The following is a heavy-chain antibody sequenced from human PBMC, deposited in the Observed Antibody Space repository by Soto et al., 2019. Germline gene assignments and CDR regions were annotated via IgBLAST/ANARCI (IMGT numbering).Heavy chain of an antibody. V-gene: IGHV4-59*01. D-gene: IGHD3-22*01. CDR2: IYYSGST. CDR3: AREPYYYDSSGYEDAFDI. CDR1: GGSISSYY. Sequence: SETLSLTCTASGGSISSYYWSWIRQPPGKGLEWIGYIYYSGSTNYNPSLKSRVTISVDTSKNQFSLKLSSVTAADTAVYYCAREPYYYDSSGYEDAFDIWGQGTMVTVSS. J-gene: IGHJ3*02.